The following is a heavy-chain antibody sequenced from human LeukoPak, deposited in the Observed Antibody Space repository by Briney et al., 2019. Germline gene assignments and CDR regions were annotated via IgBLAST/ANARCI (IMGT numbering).Heavy chain of an antibody. Sequence: GGSLRLSCEASGFTFSNYWMSWVRQAPGKGLEWVANIKGDGSEKDSLDSVKGRFTISRDNPKNSVYLQMNRLRAEDTAVYYCARDVNRGVFDIWGQGTMDTVSS. V-gene: IGHV3-7*03. J-gene: IGHJ3*02. CDR1: GFTFSNYW. CDR2: IKGDGSEK. CDR3: ARDVNRGVFDI.